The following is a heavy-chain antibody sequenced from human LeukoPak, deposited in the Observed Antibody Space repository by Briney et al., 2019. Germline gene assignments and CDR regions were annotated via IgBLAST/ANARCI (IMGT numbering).Heavy chain of an antibody. CDR1: GFTFSSYA. CDR2: ISGSGGST. CDR3: ASSHRPGIAAPPLG. J-gene: IGHJ4*02. V-gene: IGHV3-23*01. Sequence: PGGSLRLSCAASGFTFSSYAMSWVRQAPGKGLEWVSAISGSGGSTYSADSVKGRFTISRDNSKNTLYLQMNCLRAEDTAVYYCASSHRPGIAAPPLGWGQGTLVTVSS. D-gene: IGHD6-13*01.